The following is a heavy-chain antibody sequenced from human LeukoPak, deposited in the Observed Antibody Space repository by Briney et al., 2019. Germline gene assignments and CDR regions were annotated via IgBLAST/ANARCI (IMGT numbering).Heavy chain of an antibody. CDR1: GFTFDDYA. Sequence: GGSLRLSCAASGFTFDDYAMHWVRQAPGKGLEWVSGISWNSGSIGYADSVKGRFTISRDNAKNSLYLQMNSLRAEDTALYYCAKDKGPLLAAAGNFDYWGQGTLVTVSS. J-gene: IGHJ4*02. CDR3: AKDKGPLLAAAGNFDY. CDR2: ISWNSGSI. D-gene: IGHD6-13*01. V-gene: IGHV3-9*01.